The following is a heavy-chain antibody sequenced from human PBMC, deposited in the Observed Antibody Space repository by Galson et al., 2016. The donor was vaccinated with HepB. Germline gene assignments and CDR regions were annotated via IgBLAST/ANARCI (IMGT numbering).Heavy chain of an antibody. Sequence: SETLSLTCIVSGQSIISSGSYWAWIRQPPGKTLEWIGTVYYYGDTYYSPSLKNRVTISVDASKNNFSLRLTSVTAADTAVYFCARHRADAVAYEFDNWGQGTLVTVSS. D-gene: IGHD6-19*01. CDR3: ARHRADAVAYEFDN. CDR1: GQSIISSGSY. CDR2: VYYYGDT. J-gene: IGHJ4*02. V-gene: IGHV4-39*01.